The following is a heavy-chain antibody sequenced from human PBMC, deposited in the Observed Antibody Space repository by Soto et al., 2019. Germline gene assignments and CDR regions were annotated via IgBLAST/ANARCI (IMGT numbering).Heavy chain of an antibody. J-gene: IGHJ5*02. V-gene: IGHV3-23*01. D-gene: IGHD6-19*01. CDR2: ISGGGGNT. Sequence: EVQLLESGGGLVQPGGCLRLSCAASGFTFSSYAMSWVRQTPGKGLEWVLGISGGGGNTYYADYVTGRFTISRYNSRNPLYLQMNNLRAADTAIYYCAKDRGAGGRFSGIAVAGIPSWGQGTLVTVSS. CDR1: GFTFSSYA. CDR3: AKDRGAGGRFSGIAVAGIPS.